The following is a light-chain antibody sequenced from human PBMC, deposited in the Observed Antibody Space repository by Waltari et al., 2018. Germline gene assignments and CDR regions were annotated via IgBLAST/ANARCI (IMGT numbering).Light chain of an antibody. CDR2: WAS. CDR1: QSVFHRSNNKNF. CDR3: QQYFSSPPT. Sequence: DIEMTQSPVSLAVSLGARATLNCTSSQSVFHRSNNKNFLAWYQHKVGKPPRLLISWASARESGVSDRFSGSGSGTDFTLTIRNLQAEDVAVYYCQQYFSSPPTFGQGTKVEIK. V-gene: IGKV4-1*01. J-gene: IGKJ1*01.